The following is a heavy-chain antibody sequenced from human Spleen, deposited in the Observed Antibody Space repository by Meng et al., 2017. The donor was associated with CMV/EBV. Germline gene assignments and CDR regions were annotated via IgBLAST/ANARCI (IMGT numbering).Heavy chain of an antibody. J-gene: IGHJ4*02. Sequence: GGSLRLSCVASEFTFSSYDMFWVRQGPGKGLELVAFIRDDGNNKYYADSVKGRFTQFQEFLYLQMNSLRPEDTAVYSCAKATGIFGVVSSPGHWGQGTLVTVSS. D-gene: IGHD3-3*02. CDR3: AKATGIFGVVSSPGH. V-gene: IGHV3-30*02. CDR1: EFTFSSYD. CDR2: IRDDGNNK.